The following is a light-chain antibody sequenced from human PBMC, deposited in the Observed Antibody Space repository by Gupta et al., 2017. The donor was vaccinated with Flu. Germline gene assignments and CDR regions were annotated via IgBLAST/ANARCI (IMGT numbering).Light chain of an antibody. V-gene: IGKV1-5*03. CDR3: QQYNSYSWT. CDR1: QSVSTW. J-gene: IGKJ1*01. Sequence: VRDRVTITCRATQSVSTWLAWYLQKPGKAPKLLIYKASNLKNGVPSRFSGRGSGTEFTLTISSLQPDDFGTYYCQQYNSYSWTFGQGTKVEVK. CDR2: KAS.